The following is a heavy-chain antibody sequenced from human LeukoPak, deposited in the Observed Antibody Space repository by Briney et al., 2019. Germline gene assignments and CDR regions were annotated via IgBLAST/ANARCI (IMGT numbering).Heavy chain of an antibody. CDR3: ARGSITFGGVIVD. CDR2: IWYDGSNK. D-gene: IGHD3-16*02. Sequence: GGSLRLSGAASGFTFSSYGMLWVRQAPGKGLEGVAVIWYDGSNKYYADSVKGRFTSSRDNCKNTLYLQMNSLRAEDTAVYYCARGSITFGGVIVDWGQRTLVTVSS. CDR1: GFTFSSYG. V-gene: IGHV3-33*01. J-gene: IGHJ4*02.